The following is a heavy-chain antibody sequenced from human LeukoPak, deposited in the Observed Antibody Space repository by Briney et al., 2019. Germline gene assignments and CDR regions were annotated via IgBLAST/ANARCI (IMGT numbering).Heavy chain of an antibody. CDR3: ARGGGIAAAGTIWFDP. Sequence: RSSETLSLTCTASGGSISSSSYYWGWIRQPPGKGLEWIGSIYYSGSTYYNPSLKSRVTISVDTSKNQFSLKLSSVTAADTAVYYCARGGGIAAAGTIWFDPWGQGTLVTVSS. CDR1: GGSISSSSYY. J-gene: IGHJ5*02. D-gene: IGHD6-13*01. CDR2: IYYSGST. V-gene: IGHV4-39*07.